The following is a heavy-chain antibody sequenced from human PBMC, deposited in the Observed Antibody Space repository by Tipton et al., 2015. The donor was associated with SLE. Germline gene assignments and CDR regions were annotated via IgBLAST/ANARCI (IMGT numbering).Heavy chain of an antibody. CDR2: IDYSGST. V-gene: IGHV4-59*08. J-gene: IGHJ6*02. Sequence: TLSLTCTVSGGSFNTYHWSWIRQPPGKGLEWIGYIDYSGSTNYNPSLRSRVTISVDSSKNQFSLKLSSVTAADTAVYYCRGYNYHYYYYGMDVWGQGTTVTVSS. CDR3: RGYNYHYYYYGMDV. CDR1: GGSFNTYH. D-gene: IGHD5-24*01.